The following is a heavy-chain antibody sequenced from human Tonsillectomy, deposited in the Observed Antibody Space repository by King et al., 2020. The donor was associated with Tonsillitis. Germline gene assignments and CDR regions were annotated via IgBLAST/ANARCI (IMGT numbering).Heavy chain of an antibody. CDR1: GLSATINY. D-gene: IGHD3-10*01. Sequence: QLVQSLGGLVQPGGSLRFSCAASGLSATINYMSWVRQVPGNGLVLVSVIYSCRGGSTYYADSVKGRFTISRDDSKNMLYLQMNSLRADDTAIYYCARDRFGSGTIWGQGTMVTVSS. CDR3: ARDRFGSGTI. J-gene: IGHJ3*02. V-gene: IGHV3-66*01. CDR2: IYSCRGGST.